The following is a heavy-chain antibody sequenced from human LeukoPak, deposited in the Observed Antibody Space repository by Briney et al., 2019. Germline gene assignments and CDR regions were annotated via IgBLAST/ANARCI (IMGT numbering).Heavy chain of an antibody. CDR2: INHSGST. D-gene: IGHD2-15*01. Sequence: PSETLSLTCAVYGGSFSGYYWSWIRQPPGKGLEWIGEINHSGSTNYNPSLKSRVTISVDTSKNQFSLELSSVTAADTAVYYCARGNCSGGSCYYGYWGQGTLVTVSS. CDR3: ARGNCSGGSCYYGY. J-gene: IGHJ4*02. CDR1: GGSFSGYY. V-gene: IGHV4-34*01.